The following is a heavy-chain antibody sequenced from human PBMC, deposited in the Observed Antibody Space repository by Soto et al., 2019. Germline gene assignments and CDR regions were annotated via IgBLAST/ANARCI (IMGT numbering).Heavy chain of an antibody. D-gene: IGHD3-10*01. CDR3: ARNYGSGRYYYYYGMDV. V-gene: IGHV4-34*01. CDR1: GGSFSGYY. J-gene: IGHJ6*02. Sequence: PSETLSLTCAVYGGSFSGYYWSWIRQPPGKGLGWIGEINHSGSTNYNPSLKSRVTISVDTSKNQFSLKLSSVTAADTAVYYCARNYGSGRYYYYYGMDVWGQGTTVTVSS. CDR2: INHSGST.